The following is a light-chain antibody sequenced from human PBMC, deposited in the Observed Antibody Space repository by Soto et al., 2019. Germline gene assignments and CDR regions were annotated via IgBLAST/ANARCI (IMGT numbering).Light chain of an antibody. V-gene: IGLV2-14*03. CDR1: SSDVVGYNY. CDR3: SSYTSSSTLV. Sequence: QSVLTQPASVSGSPGQSITISCTGTSSDVVGYNYVSWYQQHPGKAPKLMIYDVSNRPSGVSSRFSGSKSGNTASLTISGLQAEDEADYYCSSYTSSSTLVLGGGTKLTVL. CDR2: DVS. J-gene: IGLJ3*02.